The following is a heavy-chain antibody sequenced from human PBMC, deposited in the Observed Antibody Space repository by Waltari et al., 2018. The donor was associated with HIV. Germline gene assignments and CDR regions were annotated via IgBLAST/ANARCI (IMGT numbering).Heavy chain of an antibody. CDR3: ARHGGAMVRMVPSVGMDV. Sequence: EVQLVESGGGLVKPGGSLRLSCAASGFTFSSYSMNWVRQAPGKGLEWVSSISSSSSYIYYADSVKGRFTISRDNAKNSLYLQMNSLRAEDTAVYYCARHGGAMVRMVPSVGMDVWGQGTTVTVSS. CDR2: ISSSSSYI. CDR1: GFTFSSYS. J-gene: IGHJ6*02. V-gene: IGHV3-21*01. D-gene: IGHD3-10*01.